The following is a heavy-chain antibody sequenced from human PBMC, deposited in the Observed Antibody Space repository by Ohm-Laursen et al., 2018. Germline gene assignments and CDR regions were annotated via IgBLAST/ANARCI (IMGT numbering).Heavy chain of an antibody. J-gene: IGHJ1*01. D-gene: IGHD4/OR15-4a*01. CDR2: ISSGGSTI. CDR3: ARVSNYPRKDFQH. V-gene: IGHV3-48*03. Sequence: SLRLSCAASGFTFSSYAMNWVRQAPGKGLEWVSYISSGGSTIYYADSVKGRFTISRDNARNSLYLQMNSLRADDTAVYYCARVSNYPRKDFQHWGQGTLVTVSP. CDR1: GFTFSSYA.